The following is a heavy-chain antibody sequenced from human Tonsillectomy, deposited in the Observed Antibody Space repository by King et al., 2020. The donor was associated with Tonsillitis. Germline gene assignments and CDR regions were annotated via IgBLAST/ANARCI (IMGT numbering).Heavy chain of an antibody. CDR2: ISYDGSNK. CDR1: GFTFSSYA. Sequence: VQLVESGGGVVQPGRSLRLSCAASGFTFSSYAMHWVRQAPGKGLEWVAVISYDGSNKYYADSVKGRFTISRDNSKNTLYLQMNSLRAEDTAVYYCARDYGVFSYYFAYWGQGTLVTVSS. CDR3: ARDYGVFSYYFAY. J-gene: IGHJ4*02. D-gene: IGHD2/OR15-2a*01. V-gene: IGHV3-30-3*01.